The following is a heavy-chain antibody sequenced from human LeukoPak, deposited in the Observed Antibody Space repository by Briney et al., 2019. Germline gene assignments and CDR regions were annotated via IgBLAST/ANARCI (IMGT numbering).Heavy chain of an antibody. J-gene: IGHJ4*02. Sequence: GGSLRLSCAASGFTFSSYAMSWVRQAPGKGLEWVSAISGSGGSTYYADSVKGRFTISRDNSKNTLYLQMNSPRAEDTAVYYCAKTPHYDFWSGYTYFDYWGQGTLVTVSS. CDR1: GFTFSSYA. CDR3: AKTPHYDFWSGYTYFDY. D-gene: IGHD3-3*01. CDR2: ISGSGGST. V-gene: IGHV3-23*01.